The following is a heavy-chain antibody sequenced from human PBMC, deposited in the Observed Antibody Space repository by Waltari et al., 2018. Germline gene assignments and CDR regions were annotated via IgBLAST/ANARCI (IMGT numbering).Heavy chain of an antibody. CDR1: GFTVSSNY. CDR3: ARDRTRVCGMDV. D-gene: IGHD4-17*01. J-gene: IGHJ6*02. V-gene: IGHV3-53*01. Sequence: EVQLVESGGGLIQPGGSLRLSCAASGFTVSSNYMTWVRQAPGKGLEWVSIIYTGGTTYYADSVKCRFAISTDNSKNTLYLQMNSLRVEDTAVYYCARDRTRVCGMDVWGQGTTVTVSS. CDR2: IYTGGTT.